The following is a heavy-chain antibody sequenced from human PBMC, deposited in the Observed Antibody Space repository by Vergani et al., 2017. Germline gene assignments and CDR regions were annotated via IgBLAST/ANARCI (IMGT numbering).Heavy chain of an antibody. D-gene: IGHD3-10*01. CDR3: ARDYYYGSGSPDP. Sequence: EVQLVESGGGLVQPGGSLRLSCAASGFTVNSLYMSWVRQAPGKGLEWVSVIYGGDNTYYADSVKGRFTISRDNSKNSLYLQMNSLRAEDTAVYYCARDYYYGSGSPDPWGQGTLVTVSS. V-gene: IGHV3-66*02. CDR1: GFTVNSLY. CDR2: IYGGDNT. J-gene: IGHJ5*02.